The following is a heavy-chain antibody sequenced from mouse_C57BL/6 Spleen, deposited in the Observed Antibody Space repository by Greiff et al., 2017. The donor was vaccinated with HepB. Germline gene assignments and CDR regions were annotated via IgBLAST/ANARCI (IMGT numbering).Heavy chain of an antibody. V-gene: IGHV1-52*01. CDR1: GYTFTSYW. CDR3: ARSISNYVDY. D-gene: IGHD1-3*01. CDR2: IDPSDSET. Sequence: QVQLKQPGAELVRPGSSVKLSCKASGYTFTSYWMHWVKQRPIQGLEWIGNIDPSDSETHYNQKFKDKATLTVDKSSSTAYMQLSSLTSEDSAVYYCARSISNYVDYWGQGTTLTVSS. J-gene: IGHJ2*01.